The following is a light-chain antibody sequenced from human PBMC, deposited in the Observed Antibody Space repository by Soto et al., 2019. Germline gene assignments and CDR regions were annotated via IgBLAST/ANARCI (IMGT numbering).Light chain of an antibody. Sequence: DIQMTQSPSSLSASVGDRVTITCQASQDISNYLNWYQQKPGKAPKLLIYDASNLETGVPSRFSGSGSGTDFTFTISSLQPEDIATYYCQQYDNLLPWTFGQGT. CDR1: QDISNY. CDR2: DAS. V-gene: IGKV1-33*01. CDR3: QQYDNLLPWT. J-gene: IGKJ1*01.